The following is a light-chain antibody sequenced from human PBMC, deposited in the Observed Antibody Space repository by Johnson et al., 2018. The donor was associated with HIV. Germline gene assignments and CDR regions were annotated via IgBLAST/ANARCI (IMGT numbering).Light chain of an antibody. V-gene: IGLV1-47*01. CDR3: AAWDDNLNGPGYV. CDR1: SSNIGNNY. CDR2: RNN. J-gene: IGLJ1*01. Sequence: QSVLTQPPSVSAAPGQQVTISCSGSSSNIGNNYVSWYQQLPGTAPKLLIYRNNQRPSGVPDRFSGSKSGTSASLAISGLQAEDEADYYCAAWDDNLNGPGYVFGAGTKVTVL.